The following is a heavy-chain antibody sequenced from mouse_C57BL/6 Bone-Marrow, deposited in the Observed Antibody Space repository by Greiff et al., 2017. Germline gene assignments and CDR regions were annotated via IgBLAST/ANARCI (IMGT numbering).Heavy chain of an antibody. CDR1: GFTFSDYY. Sequence: EVKVVESEGGLVQPGSSMKLSCTASGFTFSDYYMAWVRQVPEKGLEWVANINYDGSSTYYLDSLKSRFIISRDNAKNILYLQMSSLKSEDTATYYCARVHYGSSPYYFDYWGQGTTLTVSS. CDR2: INYDGSST. D-gene: IGHD1-1*01. CDR3: ARVHYGSSPYYFDY. J-gene: IGHJ2*01. V-gene: IGHV5-16*01.